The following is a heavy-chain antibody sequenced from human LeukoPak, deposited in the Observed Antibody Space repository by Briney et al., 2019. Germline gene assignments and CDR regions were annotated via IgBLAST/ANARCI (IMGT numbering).Heavy chain of an antibody. CDR2: ISSSSSTI. CDR3: ARDSPPDI. Sequence: GGTLRLSCAASGFTFSSYGMSWVRQAPGKGLEWVSYISSSSSTIYNADSVKGRFAISRDNAKNSLYLQMTSLRAEDTAVYYCARDSPPDIWGQGTMVTVSS. V-gene: IGHV3-48*01. CDR1: GFTFSSYG. J-gene: IGHJ3*02.